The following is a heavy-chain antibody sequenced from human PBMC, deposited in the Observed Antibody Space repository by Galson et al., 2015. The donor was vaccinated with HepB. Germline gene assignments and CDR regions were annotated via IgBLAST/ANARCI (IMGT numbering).Heavy chain of an antibody. J-gene: IGHJ4*02. CDR3: ARAGGSYYDSSGYYGALDY. CDR2: IWYDGSNK. V-gene: IGHV3-33*01. Sequence: SLRLSCAASGFTFSSYGMHWVRQAPGKGLEWVAVIWYDGSNKYYADSVKGRFTISRDNSKNTLYLQMNSLRAEDTAVYYCARAGGSYYDSSGYYGALDYWGQGTLVTVSS. CDR1: GFTFSSYG. D-gene: IGHD3-22*01.